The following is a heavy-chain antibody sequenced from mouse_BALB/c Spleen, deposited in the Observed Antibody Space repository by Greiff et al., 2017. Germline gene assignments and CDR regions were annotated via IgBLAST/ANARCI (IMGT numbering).Heavy chain of an antibody. V-gene: IGHV2-2*02. D-gene: IGHD1-1*01. CDR3: ARTGRKLIATVVDAMDY. Sequence: VKVMESGPGLVQPSQTLSITCTVSGFSLTSYGVHWVRQSPGKGLEWLGGIWSGGSTDYIADFKSRLSISKDDSKSQVFCIMNSLQANDTAIDHCARTGRKLIATVVDAMDYWGQGTSVTVSA. CDR2: IWSGGST. CDR1: GFSLTSYG. J-gene: IGHJ4*01.